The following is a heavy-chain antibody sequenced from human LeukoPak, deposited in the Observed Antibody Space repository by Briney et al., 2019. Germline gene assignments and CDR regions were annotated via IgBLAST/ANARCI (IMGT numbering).Heavy chain of an antibody. CDR1: GLTFSSYG. D-gene: IGHD5-12*01. CDR3: ATQEGGYDVGYYLDC. Sequence: TGRSLRLSCAASGLTFSSYGMHWVRQAPGKGLEWVALIWYDGSNQYYADSVKGRFTISRDNSKITVYLQMNSLRAEDTAVYYCATQEGGYDVGYYLDCWGQGTLVTVSS. CDR2: IWYDGSNQ. J-gene: IGHJ4*02. V-gene: IGHV3-33*01.